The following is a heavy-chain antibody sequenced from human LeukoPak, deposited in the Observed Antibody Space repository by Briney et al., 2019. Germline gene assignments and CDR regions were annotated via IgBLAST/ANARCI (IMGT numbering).Heavy chain of an antibody. V-gene: IGHV1-2*02. J-gene: IGHJ4*02. CDR2: INPNSGGT. CDR3: ARASSSSWENDY. Sequence: ASVKVSCKASGYTFTGYYMHWVRQAPGQGLEWMGWINPNSGGTNYAQKFQGRVTMTRDTSISTAYMELSRLRPDDTAVYYYARASSSSWENDYWGQGTLVTVSS. CDR1: GYTFTGYY. D-gene: IGHD6-13*01.